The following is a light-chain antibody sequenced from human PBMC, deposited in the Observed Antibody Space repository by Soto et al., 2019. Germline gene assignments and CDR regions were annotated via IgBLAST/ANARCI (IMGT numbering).Light chain of an antibody. V-gene: IGLV2-23*01. Sequence: QSVLTQPASVSGSPGQSITVSCTGTNIDVGSYNLISWYQQHPGKAPKLMIYEANKRPSGVSNRFSGSKSGNTASLTISGLQAEDEAEYFCCTYASTSTSLVCGTGTKLTVL. J-gene: IGLJ1*01. CDR1: NIDVGSYNL. CDR2: EAN. CDR3: CTYASTSTSLV.